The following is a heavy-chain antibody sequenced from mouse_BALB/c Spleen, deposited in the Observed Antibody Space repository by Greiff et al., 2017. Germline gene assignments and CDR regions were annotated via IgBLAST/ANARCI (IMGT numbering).Heavy chain of an antibody. CDR2: IYPGDGST. CDR1: GYTSTSYY. J-gene: IGHJ4*01. Sequence: QVQLQQSGPELVKPGASVKMSCKASGYTSTSYYIHWVKQRPGQGLEWIGWIYPGDGSTKYNEKFKGKTTLTADKSSSTAYMLLSSLTSEDSAIYFYARESSYYYAMDYWGQGTSVTVSS. V-gene: IGHV1S56*01. CDR3: ARESSYYYAMDY.